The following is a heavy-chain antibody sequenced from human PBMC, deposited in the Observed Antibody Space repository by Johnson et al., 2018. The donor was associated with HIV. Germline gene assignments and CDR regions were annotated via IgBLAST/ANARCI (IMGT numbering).Heavy chain of an antibody. Sequence: VQLVESGGVVVQPGGSLRLSCAASGFTFDDYTMHWVRQAPGKGLEWVSLISWDGGSTYYADSVKGRFTISRDNSKNSLYLQMNSLRAEDTAVYYCARDLYYYDSSGPKFSGAFDIWGQGTMVTVSS. CDR2: ISWDGGST. V-gene: IGHV3-43*01. D-gene: IGHD3-22*01. CDR1: GFTFDDYT. CDR3: ARDLYYYDSSGPKFSGAFDI. J-gene: IGHJ3*02.